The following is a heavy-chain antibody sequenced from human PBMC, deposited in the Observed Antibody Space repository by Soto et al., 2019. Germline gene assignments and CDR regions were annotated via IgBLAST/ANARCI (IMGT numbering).Heavy chain of an antibody. J-gene: IGHJ4*02. Sequence: ASVKVSCKASGYSFTSLDINWVRQTAGQGLEWMGWMEPSTGKTGYAQKFQGRVTMTRDTSINTAYMELTTLASDDTAFYYCARGVSAGVDYWGQGTLVTVSS. CDR1: GYSFTSLD. CDR3: ARGVSAGVDY. CDR2: MEPSTGKT. D-gene: IGHD1-26*01. V-gene: IGHV1-8*01.